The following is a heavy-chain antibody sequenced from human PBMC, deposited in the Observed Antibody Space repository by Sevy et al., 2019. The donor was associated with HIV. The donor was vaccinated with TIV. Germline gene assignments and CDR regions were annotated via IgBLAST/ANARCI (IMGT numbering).Heavy chain of an antibody. Sequence: SDTLSLTCTVSGGSISSYYWSWIRQPPGKGLEWIGYIYYSGSTNYNPSLKSRVTISVDTSKNQFSLKLSSVTAADTAVYYCARDPPGDAFDIWGQGTMVTVSS. CDR3: ARDPPGDAFDI. CDR1: GGSISSYY. J-gene: IGHJ3*02. CDR2: IYYSGST. V-gene: IGHV4-59*01.